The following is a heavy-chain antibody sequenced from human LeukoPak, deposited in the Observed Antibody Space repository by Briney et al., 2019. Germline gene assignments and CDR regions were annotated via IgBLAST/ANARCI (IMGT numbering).Heavy chain of an antibody. CDR1: GFRFNTYN. D-gene: IGHD3-10*01. Sequence: TGGSLRLSCAASGFRFNTYNMNWVRQAPGKGLEWVSAISGSGGSTYYADSVKGRFTISRDNSKNTLYLQMNSLRAEDTAVYYCAKEPWFGELFIDYWGQGTLVTVSS. CDR3: AKEPWFGELFIDY. J-gene: IGHJ4*02. V-gene: IGHV3-23*01. CDR2: ISGSGGST.